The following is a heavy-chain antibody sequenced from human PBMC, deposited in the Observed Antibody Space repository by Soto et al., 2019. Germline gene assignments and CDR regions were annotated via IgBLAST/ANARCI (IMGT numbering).Heavy chain of an antibody. CDR1: GFTFSSYG. CDR3: ERRGAQRYAFDV. J-gene: IGHJ3*01. D-gene: IGHD1-26*01. V-gene: IGHV3-33*01. CDR2: IWSDGSDK. Sequence: QVQLVESGGGVVQPGRSLRLSCAASGFTFSSYGMHWVRQAPGKGLEWVGVIWSDGSDKYYADSVKGRFTISRDNSKNTVYREMNSLIAEDTAVYDCERRGAQRYAFDVWGQGTVVTVCS.